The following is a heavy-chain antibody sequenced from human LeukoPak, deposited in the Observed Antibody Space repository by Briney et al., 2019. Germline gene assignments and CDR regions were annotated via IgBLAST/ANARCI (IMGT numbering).Heavy chain of an antibody. CDR2: IYTGGNT. Sequence: PGGSLRLSCAASGFAVSDSYMSRVRQVPGKGLEWVSFIYTGGNTYYADSVKGRFTISRDNSKNTLFLQMNSLRDDDTAVYYCAKSIGCSGGICYSADYYYYMDVWGKGTTVTVSS. V-gene: IGHV3-53*01. CDR3: AKSIGCSGGICYSADYYYYMDV. D-gene: IGHD2-15*01. CDR1: GFAVSDSY. J-gene: IGHJ6*03.